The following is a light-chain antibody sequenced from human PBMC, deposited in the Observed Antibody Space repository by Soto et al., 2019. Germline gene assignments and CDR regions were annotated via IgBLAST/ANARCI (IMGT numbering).Light chain of an antibody. J-gene: IGKJ1*01. Sequence: DIVMTQSPLSLPVTPGEPASISCRSSQSLLHSNGYNYLDWYLQKPGQSPQLLIYLGSNRSSGVPDRFSGSGSGTDFTLKVSRVEAKDVGVYYCMKTLKTWTCGQGTKVDIK. CDR2: LGS. CDR1: QSLLHSNGYNY. V-gene: IGKV2-28*01. CDR3: MKTLKTWT.